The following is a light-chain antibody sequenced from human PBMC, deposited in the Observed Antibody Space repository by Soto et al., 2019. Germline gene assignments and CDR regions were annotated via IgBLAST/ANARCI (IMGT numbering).Light chain of an antibody. J-gene: IGKJ2*01. CDR1: QSITDW. CDR2: KAS. Sequence: DIQMTQSPSTLSASVGDRVTITCRASQSITDWLALYQQKPGKAPKLLIYKASSLESWVPSRFSGGGSGTEFTLTISSLQPDDFASYYCQHYITYPYTFGQGTKLEI. V-gene: IGKV1-5*03. CDR3: QHYITYPYT.